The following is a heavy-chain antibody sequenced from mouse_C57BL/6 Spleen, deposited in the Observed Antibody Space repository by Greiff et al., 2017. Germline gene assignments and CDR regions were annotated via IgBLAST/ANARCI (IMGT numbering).Heavy chain of an antibody. CDR1: GYTFTSYW. V-gene: IGHV1-52*01. J-gene: IGHJ3*01. D-gene: IGHD2-2*01. Sequence: QVQLQQPGAELVRPGSSVKLSCKASGYTFTSYWMHWVKQRPIQGLEWIGNIDPSDSETHYNQKFKDKATLTGDKSSSTAYMQLSSLTSEDSAVYYCARGEGGYDRTWFADWGQGTLVTVSA. CDR3: ARGEGGYDRTWFAD. CDR2: IDPSDSET.